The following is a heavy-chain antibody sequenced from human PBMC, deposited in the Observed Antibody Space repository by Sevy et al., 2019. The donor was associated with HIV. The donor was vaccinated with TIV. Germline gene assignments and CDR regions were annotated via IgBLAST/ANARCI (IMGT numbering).Heavy chain of an antibody. Sequence: ASVKVSCKASGYTFASYGVTWVRQLPGQGLEWMGWISNFNSNRKSAQKFQDRLTMTTDTSTSTAYMELTNLRKDDTAVYYCARGLSVVTTKAVWFDPWGHGTLVTVSS. CDR3: ARGLSVVTTKAVWFDP. D-gene: IGHD4-17*01. J-gene: IGHJ5*02. CDR1: GYTFASYG. V-gene: IGHV1-18*01. CDR2: ISNFNSNR.